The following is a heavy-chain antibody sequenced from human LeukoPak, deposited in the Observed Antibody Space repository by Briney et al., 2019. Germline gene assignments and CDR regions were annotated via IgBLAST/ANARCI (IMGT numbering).Heavy chain of an antibody. D-gene: IGHD3-3*01. V-gene: IGHV4-34*11. CDR2: IYYSGST. CDR3: ARAALLRFFVFDY. Sequence: SETLSLTCAVYGGSFSGYYWSWIRQPPGKGLEWIGYIYYSGSTNYNPSLKSRVTISVDTSKNQFSLKLSSATAADTAVYYCARAALLRFFVFDYWGQGPLVTAPS. CDR1: GGSFSGYY. J-gene: IGHJ4*02.